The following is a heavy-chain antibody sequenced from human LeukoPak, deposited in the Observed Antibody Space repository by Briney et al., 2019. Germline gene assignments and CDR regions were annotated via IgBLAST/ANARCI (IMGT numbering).Heavy chain of an antibody. Sequence: SETLSLTCTVSGGSISSYYWSWIRQPPGKGLEWIGYIYYSGSTNYNPSLKSRVTISVDTSKNQFSLKLSSVTAADTAVYYCAGDRTTVTFDYCGQGTLVTVSS. CDR3: AGDRTTVTFDY. CDR1: GGSISSYY. CDR2: IYYSGST. V-gene: IGHV4-59*01. J-gene: IGHJ4*02. D-gene: IGHD4-17*01.